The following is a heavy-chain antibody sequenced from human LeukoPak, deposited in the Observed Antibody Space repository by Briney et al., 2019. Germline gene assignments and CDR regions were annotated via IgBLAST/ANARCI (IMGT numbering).Heavy chain of an antibody. CDR3: ARGVWLGYYYMDV. Sequence: SVKVSCKASGGTFSSYAISWVRQAPGQGLEWMGRIIPIFGKANYAQKFQGRVTITTDESTSTAYMELSSLRSEDTAVYYCARGVWLGYYYMDVWGKGTTVTVSS. CDR2: IIPIFGKA. CDR1: GGTFSSYA. J-gene: IGHJ6*03. V-gene: IGHV1-69*05. D-gene: IGHD5-24*01.